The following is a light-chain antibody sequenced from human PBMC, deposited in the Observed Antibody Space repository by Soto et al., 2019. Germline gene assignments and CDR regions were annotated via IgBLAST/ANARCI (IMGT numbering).Light chain of an antibody. CDR1: SSDVGGYDY. J-gene: IGLJ2*01. CDR3: SSYTGSSINTVV. CDR2: QVS. Sequence: QSALTQPVSVSGSPGQSITISCTGTSSDVGGYDYVSWYQQHQGKAPKLMIFQVSNRPSGVSDRFSGSKSGNTASLTISGLQAEDEADYYCSSYTGSSINTVVFGGGTKLTVL. V-gene: IGLV2-14*01.